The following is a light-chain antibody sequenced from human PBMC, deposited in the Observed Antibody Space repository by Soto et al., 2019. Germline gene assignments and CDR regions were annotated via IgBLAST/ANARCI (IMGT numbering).Light chain of an antibody. CDR1: QSISSY. Sequence: DIPMTQSPSSLSASVGDRVTITCRASQSISSYLNWYQQKPGKAPKLLIYAASSLQSGVPSRFSGSGSGTDFTLTISSLQPEDFATYYCQQSYSTPPETVTFGQGTRLEIK. V-gene: IGKV1-39*01. CDR2: AAS. J-gene: IGKJ5*01. CDR3: QQSYSTPPETVT.